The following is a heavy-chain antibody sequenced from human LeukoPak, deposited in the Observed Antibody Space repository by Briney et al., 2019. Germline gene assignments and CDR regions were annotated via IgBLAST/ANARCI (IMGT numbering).Heavy chain of an antibody. Sequence: PGGSLRLSCAASGFTFSNAWMSWVRQAPGKGLEWGGRIKSKTDGGTTDYAGPVKGRFTISRDDSKNTLYLQMNSLKTEDTAVYYCTTEGYCSGGSCYVVYWGQGPLVTVSS. D-gene: IGHD2-15*01. J-gene: IGHJ4*02. V-gene: IGHV3-15*01. CDR2: IKSKTDGGTT. CDR1: GFTFSNAW. CDR3: TTEGYCSGGSCYVVY.